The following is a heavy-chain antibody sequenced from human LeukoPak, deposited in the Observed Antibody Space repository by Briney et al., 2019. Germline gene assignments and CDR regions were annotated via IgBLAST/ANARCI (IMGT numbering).Heavy chain of an antibody. V-gene: IGHV4-4*09. Sequence: SETLSLTCTVSGGSISSYYWSWIRQTPVKGLEWIGYIFPSGSAFYNPSLESRVTISLDTSENQFSLTLSSVTAADTAVYYCARRNHYFYYMDVWGKGTTVTVSS. CDR1: GGSISSYY. CDR3: ARRNHYFYYMDV. J-gene: IGHJ6*03. CDR2: IFPSGSA.